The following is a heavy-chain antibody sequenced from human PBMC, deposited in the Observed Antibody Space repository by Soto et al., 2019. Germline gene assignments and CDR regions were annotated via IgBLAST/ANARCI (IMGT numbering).Heavy chain of an antibody. CDR2: ISTDGSTT. D-gene: IGHD2-21*02. CDR1: GFTFSNYW. CDR3: ASRVVTPFDY. V-gene: IGHV3-74*01. Sequence: EVQLVESGGGLVQPGGSLRLSCAASGFTFSNYWMYWVRQAPGKGLVRVSRISTDGSTTNYADSVKGRFTISRDNAKNTLYLQMNSLRAEDTAVYYCASRVVTPFDYWGQGTLVTVSS. J-gene: IGHJ4*02.